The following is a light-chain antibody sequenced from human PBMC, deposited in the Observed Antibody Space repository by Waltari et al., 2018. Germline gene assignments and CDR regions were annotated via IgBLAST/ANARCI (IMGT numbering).Light chain of an antibody. CDR1: TSLLDSSNNKNY. Sequence: DIVMTQSPDSLAVSLGERATINCKSSTSLLDSSNNKNYLAWFQRKPGQPPKMVIYWASTRESGVPDRFSGSGSGTDFTLTISSLQAEDVAVYYCQQYYSSPQTFGQGTKVEIE. V-gene: IGKV4-1*01. J-gene: IGKJ1*01. CDR2: WAS. CDR3: QQYYSSPQT.